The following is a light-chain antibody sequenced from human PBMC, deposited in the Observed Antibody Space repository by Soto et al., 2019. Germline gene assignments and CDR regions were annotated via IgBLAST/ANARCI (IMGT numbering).Light chain of an antibody. CDR3: QQYGSSLPYT. Sequence: EIVLTQSPGTLSLSPGERATLSCRASQSVSSYLAWYQQKPGQAPRLLIYGASSRATGIPDRFSGSGSGTDFTLTISRLEPEDFAVYYCQQYGSSLPYTFVQWTKLDIK. CDR1: QSVSSY. J-gene: IGKJ2*01. V-gene: IGKV3-20*01. CDR2: GAS.